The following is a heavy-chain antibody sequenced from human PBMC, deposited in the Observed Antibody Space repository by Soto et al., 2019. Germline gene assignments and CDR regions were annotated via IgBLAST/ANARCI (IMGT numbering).Heavy chain of an antibody. CDR3: ARRGEQASQPFDS. V-gene: IGHV2-5*01. J-gene: IGHJ4*02. CDR1: GFSLSTSGVG. D-gene: IGHD2-21*01. Sequence: QITLKGSGPTLVKPTQTLTLTCAFSGFSLSTSGVGVGWIRQPPGKALEWLAVIFWNDDKRYSPSVKSRLTTTKDTTRNQVVLTMTIMDPVDTGTYYCARRGEQASQPFDSWGQGSLVTVS. CDR2: IFWNDDK.